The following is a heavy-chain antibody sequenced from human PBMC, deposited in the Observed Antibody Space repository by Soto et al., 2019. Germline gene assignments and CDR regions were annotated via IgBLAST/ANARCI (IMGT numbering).Heavy chain of an antibody. CDR3: ARGSPFLP. Sequence: XVSLRLSCAASGFTFSSYSMNWVRQAPGKGLEWVSYISSSSTTIYYTDSVKGRFTISRDNAKNSLYLQMSSLRDEDTDVYYCARGSPFLPWGQGTLVTVSS. J-gene: IGHJ4*02. V-gene: IGHV3-48*02. CDR1: GFTFSSYS. CDR2: ISSSSTTI.